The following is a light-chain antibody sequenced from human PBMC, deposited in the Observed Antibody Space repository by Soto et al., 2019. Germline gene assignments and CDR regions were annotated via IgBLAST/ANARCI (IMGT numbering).Light chain of an antibody. CDR3: QQLNGSPWT. V-gene: IGKV1-9*01. J-gene: IGKJ1*01. CDR2: DAA. Sequence: VDRVTITCRASPAIASFLAWYQQKPGTAPKLLIYDAATLQSGVPSRFSGSRSGTEYTLTIGSLQPEDFATYYCQQLNGSPWTFGQGTKVDIK. CDR1: PAIASF.